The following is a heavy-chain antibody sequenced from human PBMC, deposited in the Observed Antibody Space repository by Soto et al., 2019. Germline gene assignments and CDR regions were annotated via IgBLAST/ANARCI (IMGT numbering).Heavy chain of an antibody. CDR1: GFSLSTNGMC. D-gene: IGHD2-15*01. Sequence: GFGPTLVNPTQTLTLTCTFSGFSLSTNGMCVSWIRQPPGKALEWLARIDWDDDKYYSTSLKTRLTISKDTSKNQVVLTMTNMDPVDTATYYCARIQDCSGGSSYYWFDPWGQGTLVTVSS. J-gene: IGHJ5*02. V-gene: IGHV2-70*11. CDR3: ARIQDCSGGSSYYWFDP. CDR2: IDWDDDK.